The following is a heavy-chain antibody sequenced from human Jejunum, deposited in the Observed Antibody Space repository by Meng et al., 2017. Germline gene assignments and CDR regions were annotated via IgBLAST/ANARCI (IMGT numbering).Heavy chain of an antibody. CDR1: GFALSNYD. V-gene: IGHV3-33*01. CDR2: IWSDESNK. J-gene: IGHJ4*02. CDR3: ARNRGPCNGGSCYFDY. Sequence: GESLKISCAASGFALSNYDMHWVRQAPGKGLEWVAIIWSDESNKYYADSVKGRFTISRDTSQNTLYLHMDRLRAEDTAVYYCARNRGPCNGGSCYFDYWGQGTLVTVSS. D-gene: IGHD2-15*01.